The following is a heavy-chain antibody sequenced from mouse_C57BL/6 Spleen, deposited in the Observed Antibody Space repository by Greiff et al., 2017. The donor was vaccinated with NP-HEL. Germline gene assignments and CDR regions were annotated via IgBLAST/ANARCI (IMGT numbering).Heavy chain of an antibody. V-gene: IGHV1-5*01. CDR2: IYPGNSDT. CDR1: GYTFTSYW. D-gene: IGHD1-1*01. CDR3: TRTWYYGSIYEDYYAMDY. Sequence: VQLKQSGPVLARPGASVQMSCKTSGYTFTSYWMHWVKQRPGQGLEWIGAIYPGNSDTSYNQKFKGKAKLPAAPSASTTYLELSSLTNEDAAVYYCTRTWYYGSIYEDYYAMDYWGQGTSVTVSS. J-gene: IGHJ4*01.